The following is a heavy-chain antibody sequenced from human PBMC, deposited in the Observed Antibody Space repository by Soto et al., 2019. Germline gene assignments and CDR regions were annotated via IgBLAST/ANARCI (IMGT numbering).Heavy chain of an antibody. CDR2: INPNSGGT. CDR1: GYTFTGYY. J-gene: IGHJ2*01. V-gene: IGHV1-2*04. Sequence: GASVTVSCKASGYTFTGYYMHWVRQAPGQGLEWMGWINPNSGGTNYAQKFQGWVTMTRDTSISTAYMELSRLRSDDTAVYYCARDSVSGTGTNWYFDLWGRGTLVTVSS. CDR3: ARDSVSGTGTNWYFDL. D-gene: IGHD1-7*01.